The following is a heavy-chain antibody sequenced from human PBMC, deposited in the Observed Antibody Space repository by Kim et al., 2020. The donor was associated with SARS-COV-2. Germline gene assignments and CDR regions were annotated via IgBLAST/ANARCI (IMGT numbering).Heavy chain of an antibody. CDR1: GGSVSSGSYY. D-gene: IGHD1-20*01. J-gene: IGHJ4*02. V-gene: IGHV4-61*01. CDR3: ARGIDRYLFFDY. Sequence: SETLSLTCTVSGGSVSSGSYYWSWIRQPPGKGLEWIGYIYYSGSTNYNPSLKSRVTISVDTSKNQFSLKLSSVTAADTAVYYCARGIDRYLFFDYWGQGTLVTVSS. CDR2: IYYSGST.